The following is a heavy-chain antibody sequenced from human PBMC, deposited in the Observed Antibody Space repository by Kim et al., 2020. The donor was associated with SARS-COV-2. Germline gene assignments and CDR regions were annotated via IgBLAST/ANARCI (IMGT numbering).Heavy chain of an antibody. J-gene: IGHJ6*02. V-gene: IGHV1-69*13. CDR1: GGTFSSYA. D-gene: IGHD6-13*01. CDR2: IIPIFGTA. CDR3: ARGMAAGPGRPYYYYGMDV. Sequence: SVKVSCKASGGTFSSYAISWVRQAPGQGLEWMGGIIPIFGTANYAQKFQGRVTITADESTSTAYMELSSLRSEDTAVYYCARGMAAGPGRPYYYYGMDVWGQGTTVTVSS.